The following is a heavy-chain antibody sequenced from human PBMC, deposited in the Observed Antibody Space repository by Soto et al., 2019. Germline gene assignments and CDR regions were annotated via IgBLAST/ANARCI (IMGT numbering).Heavy chain of an antibody. CDR1: GGTLSSYT. V-gene: IGHV1-69*04. CDR2: IIPILGIA. J-gene: IGHJ4*02. CDR3: ARDYGDFVHFDY. Sequence: KVSCKASGGTLSSYTISWVRQAPGQGLEWMGRIIPILGIANYAQKFQGRVTITADKSTSTAYMELSSLRSEDTAVYYCARDYGDFVHFDYWGQGTLVTVSS. D-gene: IGHD4-17*01.